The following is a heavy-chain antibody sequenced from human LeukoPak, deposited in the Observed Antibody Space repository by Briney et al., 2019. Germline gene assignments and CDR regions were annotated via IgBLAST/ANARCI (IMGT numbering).Heavy chain of an antibody. D-gene: IGHD5-18*01. CDR3: ARGSGVQVWSSLDY. Sequence: PGGSLRLSCAASGFTFSSYSVNWVRQAPGKGLAWVSSISSSGSYIYYADSVKGRFTFSRDNAKNSLCLQMNSLRAEDTAVYYCARGSGVQVWSSLDYWGQGTLVTVSS. V-gene: IGHV3-21*01. CDR2: ISSSGSYI. J-gene: IGHJ4*02. CDR1: GFTFSSYS.